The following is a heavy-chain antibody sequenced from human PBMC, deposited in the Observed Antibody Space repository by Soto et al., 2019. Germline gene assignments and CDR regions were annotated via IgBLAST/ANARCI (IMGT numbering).Heavy chain of an antibody. CDR2: IYPNSGDT. CDR3: ASLQTSGWYGVH. CDR1: GYSFTGYY. D-gene: IGHD6-19*01. J-gene: IGHJ4*02. V-gene: IGHV1-2*02. Sequence: GASVKVSCKASGYSFTGYYIHWLRQAPWQGLEWMGWIYPNSGDTKSAQKFEGRLTLTRDTSITTAYMELSSLRSDDTAIYYCASLQTSGWYGVHWGQGTLVTVSS.